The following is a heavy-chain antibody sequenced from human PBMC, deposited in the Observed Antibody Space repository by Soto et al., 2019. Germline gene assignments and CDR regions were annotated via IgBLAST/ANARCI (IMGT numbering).Heavy chain of an antibody. Sequence: ASVKVSCRASGYTFTGYYIHWVRQAPGQGLEWMGWINPNSGGTKYPQKFQGRVTMTRDTSIRTVYMSLTGLKSDDTAVYFCARDLAKGGGSAGFDYWGQGTLVTVSS. CDR1: GYTFTGYY. J-gene: IGHJ4*02. V-gene: IGHV1-2*02. D-gene: IGHD2-15*01. CDR3: ARDLAKGGGSAGFDY. CDR2: INPNSGGT.